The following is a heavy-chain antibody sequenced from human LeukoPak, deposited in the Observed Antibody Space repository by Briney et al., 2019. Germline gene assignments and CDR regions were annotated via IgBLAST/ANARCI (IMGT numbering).Heavy chain of an antibody. CDR2: IIPIFGTA. CDR3: ARGSYYDILTGYYHY. V-gene: IGHV1-69*01. Sequence: SVKVSCKASGGTFSSYAISWVRPAPGQGLEWMGGIIPIFGTANYAQKFQGRVTITADESTSTAYMELSSLRSEDTAVYYCARGSYYDILTGYYHYWGQGTLVTVSS. CDR1: GGTFSSYA. J-gene: IGHJ4*02. D-gene: IGHD3-9*01.